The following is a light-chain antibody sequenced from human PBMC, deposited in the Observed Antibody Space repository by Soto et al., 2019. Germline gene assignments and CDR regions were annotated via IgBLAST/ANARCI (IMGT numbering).Light chain of an antibody. Sequence: QSVLTQPASVSGSPGQSITISCTGTSSDVGGYNYVSWYQQHPGKAPKLMTYDVSNRPSGVSNRFSGSKSGNTASLTISGLQAEDEADYYCSSYTSSSTLSVFGTGTKLTVL. J-gene: IGLJ1*01. CDR1: SSDVGGYNY. CDR2: DVS. CDR3: SSYTSSSTLSV. V-gene: IGLV2-14*01.